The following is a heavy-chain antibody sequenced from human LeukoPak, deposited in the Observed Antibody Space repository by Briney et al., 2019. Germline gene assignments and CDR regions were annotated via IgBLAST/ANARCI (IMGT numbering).Heavy chain of an antibody. J-gene: IGHJ5*02. CDR1: GGSISSSSYY. V-gene: IGHV4-39*07. D-gene: IGHD4-23*01. CDR2: IYYSGST. CDR3: ARMTTVVTRSWFDP. Sequence: NPSETLSLTCTVSGGSISSSSYYWGWIRQPPGKGLEWIGSIYYSGSTYYNPSLRSRVTISVDTSKNQFSLKLSSVTAADTAVYYCARMTTVVTRSWFDPWGQGTLVTVSS.